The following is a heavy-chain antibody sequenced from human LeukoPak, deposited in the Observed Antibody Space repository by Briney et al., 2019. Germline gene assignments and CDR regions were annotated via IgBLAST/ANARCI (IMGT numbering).Heavy chain of an antibody. Sequence: ASVKVSCKVSGYTLTELSMHWVRQAPGKGLEWMGGFDPEDGETIYAQKFQGRGTMTEDTSTDTAYMELSSLRSEDTAVYYCATSFWSGYPSNWFDPWGQGTLVTVSS. J-gene: IGHJ5*02. V-gene: IGHV1-24*01. CDR1: GYTLTELS. D-gene: IGHD3-3*01. CDR3: ATSFWSGYPSNWFDP. CDR2: FDPEDGET.